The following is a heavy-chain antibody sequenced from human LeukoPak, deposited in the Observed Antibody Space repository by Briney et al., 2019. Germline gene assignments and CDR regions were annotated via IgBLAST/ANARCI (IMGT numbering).Heavy chain of an antibody. J-gene: IGHJ4*02. CDR3: ARDTDITSSRFFDF. V-gene: IGHV3-66*02. D-gene: IGHD6-6*01. CDR2: IYSDGDI. Sequence: AGGSLRLSCAASGFTISSYYMSWVRRAPGKGLEWVSVIYSDGDIYYADSVRGRFTISRDISKNTLNLQMDCLKTEDTGVYYCARDTDITSSRFFDFWGLGTLVTISS. CDR1: GFTISSYY.